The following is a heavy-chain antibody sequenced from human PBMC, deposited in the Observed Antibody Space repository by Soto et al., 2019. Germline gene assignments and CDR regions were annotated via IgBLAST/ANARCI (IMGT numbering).Heavy chain of an antibody. D-gene: IGHD2-15*01. V-gene: IGHV3-74*01. CDR1: GFTFSSYW. CDR2: INSDGSST. Sequence: EVQLVESGGGLVQPGGSLRLSCAASGFTFSSYWMHWVRQAPGKGLVWVSRINSDGSSTSYADSVKGRFTISRDNAKNTWYLQVNSLRAEDTAVYYCVRTSVVVAAATREDYWGQGSLVTVSS. CDR3: VRTSVVVAAATREDY. J-gene: IGHJ4*02.